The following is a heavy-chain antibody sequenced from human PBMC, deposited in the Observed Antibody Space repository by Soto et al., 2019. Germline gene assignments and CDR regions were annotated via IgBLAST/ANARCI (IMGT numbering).Heavy chain of an antibody. J-gene: IGHJ5*02. CDR3: ARGGGILKWSDP. V-gene: IGHV4-59*01. D-gene: IGHD2-15*01. CDR1: GASISSYY. Sequence: PSETLSLTCTVSGASISSYYWSWIRQPPGKGLEWIGYIYYTGSSGSTNYNPSLKSRVTISVDTSKNQFSLKLSSVTAADTAVYYCARGGGILKWSDPWGQRTLVTVSS. CDR2: IYYTGSSGST.